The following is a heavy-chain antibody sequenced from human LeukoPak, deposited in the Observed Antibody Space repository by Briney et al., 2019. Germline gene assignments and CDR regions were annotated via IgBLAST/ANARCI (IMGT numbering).Heavy chain of an antibody. V-gene: IGHV4-34*01. J-gene: IGHJ5*02. CDR2: INHSGST. CDR3: ARRRLISSWAQRPNWFDP. D-gene: IGHD6-13*01. CDR1: GGSFSGYY. Sequence: SETLSLTCAVYGGSFSGYYWSWIRQPPGKGLEWIGEINHSGSTNYNPSLKSRVTIPVDTSKNQFSLRLSSVTAADTAVYYCARRRLISSWAQRPNWFDPWGQGTLVTVSS.